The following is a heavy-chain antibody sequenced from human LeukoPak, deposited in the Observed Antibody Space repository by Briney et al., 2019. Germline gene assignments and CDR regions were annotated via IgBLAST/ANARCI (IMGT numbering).Heavy chain of an antibody. CDR3: ARVAVAGNFDY. V-gene: IGHV4-59*01. Sequence: SETLSLTCTVSGGSISSYYWSWIRQPPGKGLEWIGYIYYSGSTNYNPSLKSRVIISVDTSKNQFSLKLSSVTAADTAVYYCARVAVAGNFDYWGQGTLVTVSS. CDR2: IYYSGST. J-gene: IGHJ4*02. D-gene: IGHD6-19*01. CDR1: GGSISSYY.